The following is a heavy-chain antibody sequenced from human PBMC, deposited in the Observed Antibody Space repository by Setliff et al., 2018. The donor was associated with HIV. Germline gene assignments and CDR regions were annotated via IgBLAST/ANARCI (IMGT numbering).Heavy chain of an antibody. CDR3: ARGLFFKRGVLFPAKPLFDY. D-gene: IGHD3-10*01. J-gene: IGHJ4*02. Sequence: ASVKVSCKASGYTFTNYDIHWVRQATGQGLEWMGWMNPNSGNTGYAQKFQGRVTMTRNTSIATAYMEMSSLRSEDTAVYYCARGLFFKRGVLFPAKPLFDYWGQGTLVTVSS. V-gene: IGHV1-8*02. CDR2: MNPNSGNT. CDR1: GYTFTNYD.